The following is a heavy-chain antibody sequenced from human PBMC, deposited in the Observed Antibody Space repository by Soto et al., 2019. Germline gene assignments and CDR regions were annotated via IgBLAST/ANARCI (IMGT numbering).Heavy chain of an antibody. CDR3: ARGFVLVPAAMPTHTYYFDY. D-gene: IGHD2-2*01. Sequence: GGSLRLSCAASGFTFSSYAMHWVRQAPGKGLEWVAVISYDGSNKYYADSVKGRFTISRDNSKNTLYLQMNSLRAEDTAVYYCARGFVLVPAAMPTHTYYFDYWGQGTLVTVSS. V-gene: IGHV3-30-3*01. J-gene: IGHJ4*02. CDR1: GFTFSSYA. CDR2: ISYDGSNK.